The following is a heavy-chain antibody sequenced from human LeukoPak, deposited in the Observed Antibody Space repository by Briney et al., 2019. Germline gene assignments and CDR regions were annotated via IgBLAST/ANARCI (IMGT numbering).Heavy chain of an antibody. CDR2: ISYDGSNK. CDR3: AGKYDILTGSYYYGMDV. D-gene: IGHD3-9*01. CDR1: GFTFSSYG. V-gene: IGHV3-30*03. Sequence: GGSLRLSCAASGFTFSSYGMHWVRQAPGKGLEWVAVISYDGSNKYYADSVKGRFTISRDNSKNTLYLQMNSLRAEDTAVYYCAGKYDILTGSYYYGMDVWGQGTTVTVSS. J-gene: IGHJ6*02.